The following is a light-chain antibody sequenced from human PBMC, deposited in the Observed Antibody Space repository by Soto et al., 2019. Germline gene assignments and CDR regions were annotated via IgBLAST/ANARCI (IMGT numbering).Light chain of an antibody. CDR3: QQYYSSSLT. J-gene: IGKJ4*01. CDR2: WAS. Sequence: DIVMTQSPDSLAVSLGERATIKFSANQTILKSSIKKNSLAWYQQKPGQPPRLLIYWASTRDSGVPDRFSGSGSGTDFTLTITRLQAEDVAVYYCQQYYSSSLTFGGGTKVDIK. CDR1: QTILKSSIKKNS. V-gene: IGKV4-1*01.